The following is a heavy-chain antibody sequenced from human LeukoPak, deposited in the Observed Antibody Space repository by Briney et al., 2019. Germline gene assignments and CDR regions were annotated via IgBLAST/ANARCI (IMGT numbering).Heavy chain of an antibody. Sequence: GGSLRLSCAASGFTFSSYAMHWVRQAPGKGLEWVAVISYDGSNKYYVDSVKGRFTISRDNSKNTLYLQMNSLRAEDTAVYYCARDRDSSGYFFYFDYWGQGTLVTVSS. CDR3: ARDRDSSGYFFYFDY. CDR2: ISYDGSNK. CDR1: GFTFSSYA. J-gene: IGHJ4*02. D-gene: IGHD3-22*01. V-gene: IGHV3-30-3*01.